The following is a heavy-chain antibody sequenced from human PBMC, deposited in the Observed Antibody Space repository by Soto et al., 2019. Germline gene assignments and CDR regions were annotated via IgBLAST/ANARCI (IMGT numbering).Heavy chain of an antibody. CDR3: ARDLFSPDDY. J-gene: IGHJ4*02. CDR2: INPSGGST. D-gene: IGHD2-21*01. V-gene: IGHV1-46*01. Sequence: ASVKVSCKASGYTFTSYYMHWVRQAPGQGLEWMGIINPSGGSTSYAQKFQGRVTISRDNSKNTLYLQMNSLRAEDTAVYYCARDLFSPDDYWGQGTLVTVSS. CDR1: GYTFTSYY.